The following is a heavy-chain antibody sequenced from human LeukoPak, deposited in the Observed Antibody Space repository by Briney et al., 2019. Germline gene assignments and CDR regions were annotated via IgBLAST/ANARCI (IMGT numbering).Heavy chain of an antibody. CDR1: GFTFSNAW. D-gene: IGHD3-16*02. Sequence: GGSLRLSCAASGFTFSNAWMSWVRQAPGKGLEWVGRIKSKTDGGTTDYAAPVKGRFTISRDDSKNTLYLQMNSLETEDTAVYYCTTGGSSLAGDYVWGSYRYGGGDYFDYWGQGTLVTVSS. V-gene: IGHV3-15*01. CDR2: IKSKTDGGTT. J-gene: IGHJ4*02. CDR3: TTGGSSLAGDYVWGSYRYGGGDYFDY.